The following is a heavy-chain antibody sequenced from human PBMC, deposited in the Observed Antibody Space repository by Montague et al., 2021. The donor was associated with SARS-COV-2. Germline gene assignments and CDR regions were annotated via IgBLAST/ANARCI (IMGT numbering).Heavy chain of an antibody. CDR3: ARGQVAVFGVLIMLPAAGPLDS. CDR1: GGSFSDYY. Sequence: SETLSLTCAVYGGSFSDYYWTWIRQAPGKGLEWIGEVDHRGSSSYNPSLQSRLTISVDRSKNQFSLRVTSVTAADTAVYYCARGQVAVFGVLIMLPAAGPLDSWGLGTKVTVSS. V-gene: IGHV4-34*01. D-gene: IGHD3-3*01. J-gene: IGHJ3*02. CDR2: VDHRGSS.